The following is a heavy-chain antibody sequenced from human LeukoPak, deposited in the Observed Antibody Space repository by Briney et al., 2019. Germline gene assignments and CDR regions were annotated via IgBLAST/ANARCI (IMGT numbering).Heavy chain of an antibody. CDR2: MNPNSGNT. D-gene: IGHD3-10*01. J-gene: IGHJ4*02. V-gene: IGHV1-8*02. Sequence: ASVKVSCKASGYTFTSYGISWVRQAPGQGLEWMGWMNPNSGNTGYAQKFQGRVTMTRNTSISTAYMELSSLRSEDTAVYYCARGDITMVRGSPVDYWGQGTLVTVSS. CDR3: ARGDITMVRGSPVDY. CDR1: GYTFTSYG.